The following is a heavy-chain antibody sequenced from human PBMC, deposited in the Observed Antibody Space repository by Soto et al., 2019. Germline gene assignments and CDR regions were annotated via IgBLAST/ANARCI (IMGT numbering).Heavy chain of an antibody. V-gene: IGHV4-39*01. J-gene: IGHJ5*02. D-gene: IGHD6-13*01. Sequence: QLQLQESGPGLVKPSETLSLTCTVSGGSISSSSYYWGWIRQPPGKGLEWIGSIYYSGSTYYNPSLKSRVTISGDTSKNQFSLKLSSVTAADTAVYYCARSEQLVRPNWFDPWGQGTLVTVSS. CDR2: IYYSGST. CDR3: ARSEQLVRPNWFDP. CDR1: GGSISSSSYY.